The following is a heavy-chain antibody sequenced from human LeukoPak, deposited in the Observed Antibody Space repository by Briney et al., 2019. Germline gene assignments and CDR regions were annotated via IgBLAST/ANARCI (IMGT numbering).Heavy chain of an antibody. CDR3: ARHCSSTSCFDY. Sequence: KSSETLSLTCTVSGGSISSSSYYWGWIRQPPGKGLEWIGSIYYSGSTYYNPSLKSRVTISVDTSKNQFSLELSSVTAADAAVYYCARHCSSTSCFDYWGQGTLVTVSS. J-gene: IGHJ4*02. D-gene: IGHD2-2*01. V-gene: IGHV4-39*01. CDR1: GGSISSSSYY. CDR2: IYYSGST.